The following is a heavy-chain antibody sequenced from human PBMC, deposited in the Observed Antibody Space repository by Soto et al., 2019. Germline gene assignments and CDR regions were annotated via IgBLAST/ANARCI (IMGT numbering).Heavy chain of an antibody. J-gene: IGHJ3*02. CDR3: AKDIFSGSYHDAFDI. CDR1: GFTFDDYA. CDR2: ISWNSGSI. V-gene: IGHV3-9*01. D-gene: IGHD6-13*01. Sequence: GGSLRLSCAASGFTFDDYAMHWVRQAPGKGLEWVSGISWNSGSIGYADSVKGRFTISRDNAKNSLYLQMNSLRAEDTALYYCAKDIFSGSYHDAFDIWGQGTMVTVSS.